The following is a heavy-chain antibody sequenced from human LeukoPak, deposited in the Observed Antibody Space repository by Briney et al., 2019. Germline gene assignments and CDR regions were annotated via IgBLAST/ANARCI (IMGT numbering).Heavy chain of an antibody. CDR2: ISGLSSHI. CDR3: GRAFPPLRTSSAGDL. Sequence: ARSLRLSCSASGFTFSDYDMTWVRQAPGKGLEWVSSISGLSSHIYYGDSVKGRFSISRDNAKNSLYLQMNSLGAEDTAVYYCGRAFPPLRTSSAGDLWGQGTLVTVSS. V-gene: IGHV3-21*01. J-gene: IGHJ4*02. CDR1: GFTFSDYD. D-gene: IGHD3-16*01.